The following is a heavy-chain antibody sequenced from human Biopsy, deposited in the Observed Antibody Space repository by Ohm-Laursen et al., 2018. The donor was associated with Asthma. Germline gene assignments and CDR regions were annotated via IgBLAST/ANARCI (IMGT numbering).Heavy chain of an antibody. D-gene: IGHD6-13*01. V-gene: IGHV4-39*01. CDR3: VRGSSSWHHGPFHYYYGLDV. J-gene: IGHJ6*02. Sequence: PPGTLSLTCSLSSGSGGYMRSGNYYWGWIRQPPGKGLEWIGSIYYSGTTYYNPSLESRVTVPADTSKNQFSLKLTSVTAADTAVYYCVRGSSSWHHGPFHYYYGLDVWGQGTTATVSS. CDR1: SGSGGYMRSGNYY. CDR2: IYYSGTT.